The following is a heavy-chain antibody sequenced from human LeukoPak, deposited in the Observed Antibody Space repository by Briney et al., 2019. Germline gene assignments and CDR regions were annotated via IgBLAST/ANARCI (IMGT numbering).Heavy chain of an antibody. Sequence: SVKVSCKASGGTFSSYAISWVRQAPGQGLEWMGGIIPIFGTANYAQKFQGRVTITADKSTSTAYMELSSLRSEDTAVYYCARRPTPLYYDILTGYDAFDIWGQGTMVTVSS. CDR1: GGTFSSYA. CDR3: ARRPTPLYYDILTGYDAFDI. D-gene: IGHD3-9*01. J-gene: IGHJ3*02. CDR2: IIPIFGTA. V-gene: IGHV1-69*06.